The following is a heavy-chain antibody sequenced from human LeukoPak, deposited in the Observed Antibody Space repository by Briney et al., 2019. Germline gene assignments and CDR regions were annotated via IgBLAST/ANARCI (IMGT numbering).Heavy chain of an antibody. J-gene: IGHJ5*02. CDR2: INPNSGGT. D-gene: IGHD6-13*01. Sequence: ASVKVSCXASGYTFTGYYMHWVRQAPGQGLEWMGRINPNSGGTNYAQKFQGRVTMTRDTSISTAYMELSRLRSDDTAVYYCARGVIAAAGTFWFDPWGQGTLVTVSS. CDR1: GYTFTGYY. CDR3: ARGVIAAAGTFWFDP. V-gene: IGHV1-2*06.